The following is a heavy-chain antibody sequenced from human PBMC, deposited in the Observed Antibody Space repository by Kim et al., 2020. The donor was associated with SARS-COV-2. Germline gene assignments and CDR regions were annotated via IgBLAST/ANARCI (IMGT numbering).Heavy chain of an antibody. J-gene: IGHJ4*02. D-gene: IGHD3-22*01. Sequence: ASVKVSCKASGYSLTGYAMHWVRQAPGQGLEWMGWINTNTGNPTYAQGFTGRFVFSLDTSVSTAFLQISSLNTEDTAVYYCARRAGPQSSNYDSSGLGYWGQGTLVTVSS. CDR1: GYSLTGYA. CDR3: ARRAGPQSSNYDSSGLGY. V-gene: IGHV7-4-1*02. CDR2: INTNTGNP.